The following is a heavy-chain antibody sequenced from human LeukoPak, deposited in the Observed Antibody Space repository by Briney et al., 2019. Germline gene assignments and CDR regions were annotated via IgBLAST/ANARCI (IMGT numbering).Heavy chain of an antibody. J-gene: IGHJ5*02. CDR3: ARRGITMVRGPFNWFDP. V-gene: IGHV4-30-4*01. Sequence: SETLSLTCSVSGGSISRGDYYWSWIRQPPGKGLEWIGYIYYSGSSYYNPSLKSRVTISVDTYKNQFSLKLSSVTAADTAVYYCARRGITMVRGPFNWFDPWGQGTLVTVSS. CDR2: IYYSGSS. D-gene: IGHD3-10*01. CDR1: GGSISRGDYY.